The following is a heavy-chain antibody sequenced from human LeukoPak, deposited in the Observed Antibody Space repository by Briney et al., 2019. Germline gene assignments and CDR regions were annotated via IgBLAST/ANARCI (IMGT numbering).Heavy chain of an antibody. Sequence: ASVKVSCKASGYTFSIYNMHWVRQAPGQGLEWVGIINPSGGTSYAQKLQGRITMTRDTSTSTLYMGLSSLRSEDTAVYYCAREGVAGTGLDYWGQGTLVTVSS. CDR1: GYTFSIYN. CDR3: AREGVAGTGLDY. CDR2: INPSGGT. J-gene: IGHJ4*02. D-gene: IGHD6-13*01. V-gene: IGHV1-46*01.